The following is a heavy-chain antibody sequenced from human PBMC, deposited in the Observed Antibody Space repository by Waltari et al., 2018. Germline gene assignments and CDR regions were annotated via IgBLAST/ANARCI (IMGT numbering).Heavy chain of an antibody. D-gene: IGHD6-19*01. CDR1: GLPLPSSD. V-gene: IGHV3-23*01. CDR2: ISSGGGT. J-gene: IGHJ4*02. CDR3: AKRLGARAFDY. Sequence: EVQLLESGGALVQPGGSLRLSCAASGLPLPSSDVNWVRQAPGKGMGWVSGISSGGGTYYADSVKGHFTISRDKSNNIVYLQMNSLRAEDTAVYYCAKRLGARAFDYWGQGTLVTVSS.